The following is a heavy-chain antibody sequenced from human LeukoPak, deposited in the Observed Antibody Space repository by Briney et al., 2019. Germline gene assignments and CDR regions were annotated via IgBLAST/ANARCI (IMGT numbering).Heavy chain of an antibody. V-gene: IGHV3-23*01. CDR1: GFTFSSYG. Sequence: GGSLRLSCAASGFTFSSYGMSWVRQAPGKGLEWVSAISGSGGSTYYADSVKGRFTISRDNSKNTLYLQMNSLRAEDTAVYYCAKDPRYCSSTGCYYWGQGTLVTVSS. J-gene: IGHJ4*02. CDR3: AKDPRYCSSTGCYY. D-gene: IGHD2-2*01. CDR2: ISGSGGST.